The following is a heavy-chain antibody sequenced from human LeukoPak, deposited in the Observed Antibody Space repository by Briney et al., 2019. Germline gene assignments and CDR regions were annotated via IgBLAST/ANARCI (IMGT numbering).Heavy chain of an antibody. V-gene: IGHV4-59*08. CDR1: GGSISSYY. D-gene: IGHD2-2*01. CDR3: ARYCSSTSCFYWFDP. CDR2: IYYSGST. Sequence: SETLSLTCTVSGGSISSYYWSWIRQPPGKGLEWIGYIYYSGSTNYSPSLKSRVTISVDTSKNQFSLKLSSVTAADTAVYYCARYCSSTSCFYWFDPWGQGTLVTVSS. J-gene: IGHJ5*02.